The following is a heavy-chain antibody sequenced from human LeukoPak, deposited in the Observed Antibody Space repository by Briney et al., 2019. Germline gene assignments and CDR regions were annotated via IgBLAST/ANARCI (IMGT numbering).Heavy chain of an antibody. CDR3: ARDSGTTGEVKFDP. CDR2: IYHSGST. Sequence: SETLSLTCIVSGYSISSGYYWGWIRQPPGKGLEWIGNIYHSGSTYYNPSLKSRVSMSVDTSKNQFSLKLSSVTAADTAVYYCARDSGTTGEVKFDPWGQGTLVTVSS. V-gene: IGHV4-38-2*02. CDR1: GYSISSGYY. J-gene: IGHJ5*02. D-gene: IGHD3-10*01.